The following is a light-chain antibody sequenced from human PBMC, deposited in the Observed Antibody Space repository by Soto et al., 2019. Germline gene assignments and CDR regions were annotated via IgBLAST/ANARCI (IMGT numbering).Light chain of an antibody. J-gene: IGKJ3*01. Sequence: DIQMTQSPSTLSASVGDRVTITCRASQSISSWLAWYQQKPGKAPKLLIYKASSLESGVPSRFSVSGSGTEFTLTISSLQPDDFATYYCQQYNSYSFTLGPGTKVDIK. CDR1: QSISSW. CDR2: KAS. CDR3: QQYNSYSFT. V-gene: IGKV1-5*03.